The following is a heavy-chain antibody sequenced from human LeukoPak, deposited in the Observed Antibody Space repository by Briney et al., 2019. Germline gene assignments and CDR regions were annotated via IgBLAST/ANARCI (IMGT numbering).Heavy chain of an antibody. CDR2: IYYSGNT. D-gene: IGHD3-22*01. Sequence: SETLSLTCTVSGGSISSSSYYWGWIRQPPGKGLEWIGSIYYSGNTYYNPSLKSRVTISVDTSKNQFSLKLSSVTAADTAVYYCASGPPPHYYDSSGEFDYWGQGTLVTVSS. J-gene: IGHJ4*02. V-gene: IGHV4-39*07. CDR3: ASGPPPHYYDSSGEFDY. CDR1: GGSISSSSYY.